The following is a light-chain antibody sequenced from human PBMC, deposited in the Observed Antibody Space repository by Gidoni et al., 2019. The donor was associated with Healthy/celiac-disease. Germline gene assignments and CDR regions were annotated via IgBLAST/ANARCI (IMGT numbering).Light chain of an antibody. CDR3: QSYDSSLSGSV. V-gene: IGLV1-40*01. CDR2: GNS. CDR1: SCNIGAGYD. J-gene: IGLJ2*01. Sequence: QAVLPQPPSVSGAPGPSVTISCTGSSCNIGAGYDVPWYQQLPGTAPKLLIYGNSNRPSGVPDRFSGSKSGTSASLAINVLQAEDEADYYCQSYDSSLSGSVFGGGTKLTV.